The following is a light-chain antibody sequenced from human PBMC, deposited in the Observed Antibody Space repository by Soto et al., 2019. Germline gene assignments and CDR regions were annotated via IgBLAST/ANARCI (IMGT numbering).Light chain of an antibody. J-gene: IGKJ1*01. Sequence: EIVLTQSPGTLSLSPGEGATLSCRASQSVSGTYLAWFQQKPGQAPRLLIYGASSRATGIPDRFSGSGSGTDFTLTISRLEPEDFALYYCQQYASSPRTFGQWTKVEIK. CDR1: QSVSGTY. CDR2: GAS. V-gene: IGKV3-20*01. CDR3: QQYASSPRT.